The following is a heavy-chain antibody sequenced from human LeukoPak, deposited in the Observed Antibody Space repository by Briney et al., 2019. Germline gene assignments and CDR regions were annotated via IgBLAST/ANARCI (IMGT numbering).Heavy chain of an antibody. J-gene: IGHJ4*02. CDR2: ISYDDTNK. CDR1: GFTFSNYA. CDR3: ARDRCGTTSCHFAY. Sequence: GGSLRLSCAASGFTFSNYAIHWVRQAPGKGLEWVAVISYDDTNKYYADSVKGRFTISGDNSKSTLYLQMNSLRAEDTAVYYCARDRCGTTSCHFAYWGQGTLVTVSS. D-gene: IGHD2-2*01. V-gene: IGHV3-30-3*01.